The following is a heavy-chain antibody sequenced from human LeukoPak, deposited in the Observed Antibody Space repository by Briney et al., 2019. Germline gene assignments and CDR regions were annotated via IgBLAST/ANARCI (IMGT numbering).Heavy chain of an antibody. Sequence: SLRVSCGASGFTFGDYAMHWVRQAPGKGLEWVSGISWNSGSIGYADSVKGRFTISRENAKNSLYLQMNSLRAEDTALYYCAKDGIAVAVPTPDYFDYWGQGTLVTVSS. D-gene: IGHD6-19*01. V-gene: IGHV3-9*01. CDR1: GFTFGDYA. CDR2: ISWNSGSI. CDR3: AKDGIAVAVPTPDYFDY. J-gene: IGHJ4*02.